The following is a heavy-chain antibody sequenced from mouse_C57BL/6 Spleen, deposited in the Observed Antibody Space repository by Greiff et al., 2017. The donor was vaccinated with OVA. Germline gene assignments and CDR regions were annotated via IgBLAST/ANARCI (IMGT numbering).Heavy chain of an antibody. D-gene: IGHD1-1*01. J-gene: IGHJ4*01. Sequence: VQLQQSGPGLVQPSQSLSITCTVSGFSLTSYGVHWVRQSPGKGLEWLGVIWSGGSTDYNAAFISRLSISKDNSKSQVFFKMNSLQADDTAIYYCATITTVVATTMDYWGQGTSVTVSS. CDR1: GFSLTSYG. CDR3: ATITTVVATTMDY. CDR2: IWSGGST. V-gene: IGHV2-2*01.